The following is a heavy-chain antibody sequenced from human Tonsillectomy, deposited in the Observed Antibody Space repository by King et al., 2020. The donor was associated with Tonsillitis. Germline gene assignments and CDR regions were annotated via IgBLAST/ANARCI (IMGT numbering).Heavy chain of an antibody. CDR1: VFTFDDYG. J-gene: IGHJ6*03. CDR3: ARANYDFGSGYYTGISNYYYMDV. D-gene: IGHD3-3*01. CDR2: INWNGGST. Sequence: QLVQSGGGVVRPGGSLRLSCAASVFTFDDYGMSWVRPSPGKGLEWVSGINWNGGSTGYADSVKGRFTISRDNAKNSLYLQMNSLRAEDTALYHCARANYDFGSGYYTGISNYYYMDVWGKGTTVTVSS. V-gene: IGHV3-20*01.